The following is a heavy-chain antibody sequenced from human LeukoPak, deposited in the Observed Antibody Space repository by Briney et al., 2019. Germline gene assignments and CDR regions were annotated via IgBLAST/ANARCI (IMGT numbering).Heavy chain of an antibody. CDR3: AREWSHTFDP. D-gene: IGHD2-8*01. CDR1: GGSFSGYY. Sequence: PSETLSLTCAVYGGSFSGYYWSWIRQPPGKGLEWIGEINHSGSTNYNPSLKSRVIISVDTSKNQFSLKLSSVTAADTAVYYCAREWSHTFDPWGQGTLVTVSS. V-gene: IGHV4-34*01. CDR2: INHSGST. J-gene: IGHJ5*02.